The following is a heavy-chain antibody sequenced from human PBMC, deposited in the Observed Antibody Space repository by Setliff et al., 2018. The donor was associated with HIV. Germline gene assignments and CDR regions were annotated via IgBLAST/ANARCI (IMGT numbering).Heavy chain of an antibody. V-gene: IGHV1-2*04. CDR2: INPNSGGT. D-gene: IGHD3-9*01. CDR1: GYAFTGYY. CDR3: ARQRLGFDGLDV. Sequence: ASVKVSCKASGYAFTGYYIHWVRQAPGQGLEWMGRINPNSGGTSYAQRFQGWVTLTRDTSISTAYLEVRSDATAVYYCARQRLGFDGLDVWGQGTTVTVSS. J-gene: IGHJ6*02.